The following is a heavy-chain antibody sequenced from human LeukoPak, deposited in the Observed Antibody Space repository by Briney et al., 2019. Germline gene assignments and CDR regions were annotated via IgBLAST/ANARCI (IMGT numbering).Heavy chain of an antibody. CDR1: GFTFSSYA. D-gene: IGHD2-2*01. J-gene: IGHJ4*02. V-gene: IGHV3-23*01. CDR3: AKDQKRSTRPFDY. Sequence: GGSPRLSCAASGFTFSSYAMSWVRQAPGKGLEWVSAISGSGGSTYYADSVKGRFTISRDNSKNTLYLQMNSLRAEDTALYYCAKDQKRSTRPFDYWGQGTLVTVSS. CDR2: ISGSGGST.